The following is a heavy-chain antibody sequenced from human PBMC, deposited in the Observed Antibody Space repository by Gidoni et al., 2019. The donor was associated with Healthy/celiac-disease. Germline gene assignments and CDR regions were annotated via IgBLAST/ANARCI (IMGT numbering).Heavy chain of an antibody. CDR3: AGGGGSGWYNYYYYGMDV. D-gene: IGHD6-19*01. J-gene: IGHJ6*02. CDR2: ISGSGGST. CDR1: GFTFSSSA. Sequence: EVQLLESGGGLVQPGGSLRLSCAASGFTFSSSAMSWVRQAPGKGLEWVSAISGSGGSTYYADSVKGRFTISRDNSKNTLYLKMNSLRAEDTAVYYCAGGGGSGWYNYYYYGMDVWGQGTTVTVSS. V-gene: IGHV3-23*01.